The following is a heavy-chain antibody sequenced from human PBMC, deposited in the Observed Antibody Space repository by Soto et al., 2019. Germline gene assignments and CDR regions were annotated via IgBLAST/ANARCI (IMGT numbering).Heavy chain of an antibody. Sequence: QVQLVQSGTEVKKPGASVKVSCKASGYTFTSYGINWVRQAPGQGLEWMGWISANNGNTHYAQKLQGRVTMTTDTSTITAYMELRRLRSDDTAVYYCARVQSGYDFAYWGQGTLVTVSS. CDR3: ARVQSGYDFAY. CDR1: GYTFTSYG. V-gene: IGHV1-18*01. J-gene: IGHJ4*02. D-gene: IGHD5-12*01. CDR2: ISANNGNT.